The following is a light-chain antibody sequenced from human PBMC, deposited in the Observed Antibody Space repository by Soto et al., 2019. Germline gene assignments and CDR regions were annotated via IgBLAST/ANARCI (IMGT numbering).Light chain of an antibody. J-gene: IGKJ1*01. CDR2: GAS. V-gene: IGKV3-15*01. CDR1: QSVSSN. CDR3: QQYNNWPPWT. Sequence: ELVMTQSPATLSVSPAARATLSCRSSQSVSSNLAWYQQTPGQAPRLLIYGASTRATGIPARFSGSGSGTEFTLTIRSLQSEDLAVYYCQQYNNWPPWTFGDGTKVDIK.